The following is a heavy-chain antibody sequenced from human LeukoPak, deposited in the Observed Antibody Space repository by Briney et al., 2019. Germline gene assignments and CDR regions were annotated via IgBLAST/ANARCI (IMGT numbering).Heavy chain of an antibody. V-gene: IGHV3-7*03. CDR3: ARGGLSSGWYSPHGMDV. Sequence: PGGSLRLSCAASGFTFSSYWMSWVRQAPGKGLEWVANIKQDGSEKYYVDSVKGRFTISRDNAKNSLYLQMNSLRAEDTALYHCARGGLSSGWYSPHGMDVWGQGTTVTVSS. D-gene: IGHD6-19*01. J-gene: IGHJ6*02. CDR1: GFTFSSYW. CDR2: IKQDGSEK.